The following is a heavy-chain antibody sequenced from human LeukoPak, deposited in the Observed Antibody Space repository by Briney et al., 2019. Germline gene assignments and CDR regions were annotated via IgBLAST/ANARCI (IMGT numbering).Heavy chain of an antibody. J-gene: IGHJ4*02. D-gene: IGHD3-10*01. V-gene: IGHV3-48*02. Sequence: PGGSPRLSCAASGFTFTDYSMNWVRQAPGKGLEWVSSMNSDGSHIYHAGSVEGRFTTSRDNARNSLYLQMNGLRDEDTAVYYCARGSFGVFDYWGQGILVTVSS. CDR1: GFTFTDYS. CDR3: ARGSFGVFDY. CDR2: MNSDGSHI.